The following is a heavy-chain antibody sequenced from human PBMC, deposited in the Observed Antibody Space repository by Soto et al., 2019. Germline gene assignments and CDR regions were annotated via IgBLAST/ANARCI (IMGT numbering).Heavy chain of an antibody. Sequence: ASVKVSCKASGYTFTSYAMHWVRQAPGQRLEWMGWINAGNGNTKYSQKFQGRVTITRDTSASTAYMELSSLRSEDTAVYYCARDYPGLFNWFDPWGQGTLVTVSS. CDR2: INAGNGNT. V-gene: IGHV1-3*01. CDR1: GYTFTSYA. CDR3: ARDYPGLFNWFDP. J-gene: IGHJ5*02.